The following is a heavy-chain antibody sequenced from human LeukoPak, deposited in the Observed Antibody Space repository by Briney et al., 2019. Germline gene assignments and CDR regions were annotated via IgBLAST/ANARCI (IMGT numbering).Heavy chain of an antibody. CDR1: GFTFSSYA. CDR2: ISYDGSNK. Sequence: GGSLRLSCAASGFTFSSYAMHWVRQAPGKGLEWVAVISYDGSNKYYADSVKGRFTISRDNSKNTLYLQMNSLRAEDTAVYYCARDPQLGYFDYWGRGTLVTVSS. CDR3: ARDPQLGYFDY. V-gene: IGHV3-30-3*01. J-gene: IGHJ4*02. D-gene: IGHD6-13*01.